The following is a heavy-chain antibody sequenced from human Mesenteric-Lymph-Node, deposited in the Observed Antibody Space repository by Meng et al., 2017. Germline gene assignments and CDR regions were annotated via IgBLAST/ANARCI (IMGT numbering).Heavy chain of an antibody. CDR2: IIHGGSP. CDR1: GGSVGVAD. V-gene: IGHV4-34*12. CDR3: ARRPTGIDY. J-gene: IGHJ4*02. D-gene: IGHD2-8*02. Sequence: QVQRQQWGAGLLKPSDALSLTCAVKGGSVGVADWNWIRQPPGKGLEWIGEIIHGGSPSYNPSLKSRVTISIDTSKNQLSLMLSSVTAADTAVYYCARRPTGIDYWGQGTLVTVSS.